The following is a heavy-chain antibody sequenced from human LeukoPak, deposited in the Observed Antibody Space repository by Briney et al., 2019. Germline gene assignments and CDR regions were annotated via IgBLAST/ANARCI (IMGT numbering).Heavy chain of an antibody. CDR3: ARLGSYDIVGATNLDY. Sequence: GESLKISCKGSGYSFTTYWIGWVRQMPGKGLEWMGIIHPGDSNTRYSPSFQGQVTISADKSISTAYLQWSSLKASDTAMYYCARLGSYDIVGATNLDYWGQGTLVTVSS. D-gene: IGHD1-26*01. CDR2: IHPGDSNT. V-gene: IGHV5-51*01. CDR1: GYSFTTYW. J-gene: IGHJ4*02.